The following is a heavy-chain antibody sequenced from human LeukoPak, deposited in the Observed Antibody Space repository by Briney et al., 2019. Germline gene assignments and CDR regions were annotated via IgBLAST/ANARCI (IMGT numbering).Heavy chain of an antibody. CDR1: GGSISSYY. J-gene: IGHJ5*02. V-gene: IGHV4-4*07. CDR2: IYTSVST. CDR3: ARGVVVVAATPPNNWFDP. D-gene: IGHD2-15*01. Sequence: SETLSLTCTVSGGSISSYYWSWIRQPAGKGLEWIGRIYTSVSTNYNPSLKSRVTMSVDTSKNQFSLKLSSVTAADTAVYYCARGVVVVAATPPNNWFDPWGQGTLVTVSS.